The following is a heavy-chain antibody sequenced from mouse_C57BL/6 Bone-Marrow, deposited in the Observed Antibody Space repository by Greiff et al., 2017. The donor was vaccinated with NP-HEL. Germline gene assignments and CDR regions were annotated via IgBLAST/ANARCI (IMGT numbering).Heavy chain of an antibody. CDR1: GFTFSSYG. CDR2: ISSGGSYT. V-gene: IGHV5-6*01. D-gene: IGHD2-4*01. CDR3: ASPYDYDVAWFAY. Sequence: DVHLVESGGDLVKPGGSLKLSCAASGFTFSSYGMSRVRQTPDKRLEWVATISSGGSYTYYPDSVKGRFTISRDNAKNTLYLQMSSLKSEDTAMYYCASPYDYDVAWFAYWGQGTLVTVSA. J-gene: IGHJ3*01.